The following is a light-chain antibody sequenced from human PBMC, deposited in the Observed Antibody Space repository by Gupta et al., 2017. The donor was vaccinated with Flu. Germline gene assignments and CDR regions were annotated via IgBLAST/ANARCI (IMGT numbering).Light chain of an antibody. Sequence: GDRVTITCRASQTVNNWLAWYQQKPGKAPKLLIYEASSLESGVPSRFSGSGYGTEFTLTRSSLQPDDFATYYCQQDNGWRTFGQGTKVEN. CDR1: QTVNNW. CDR3: QQDNGWRT. CDR2: EAS. J-gene: IGKJ1*01. V-gene: IGKV1-5*03.